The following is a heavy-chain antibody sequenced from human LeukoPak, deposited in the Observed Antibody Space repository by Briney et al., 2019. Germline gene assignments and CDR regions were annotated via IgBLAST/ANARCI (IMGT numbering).Heavy chain of an antibody. V-gene: IGHV4-4*07. CDR1: GGSISSYY. Sequence: SQTLSLTCTVSGGSISSYYWSWIRQPAGKGLEWVGRIYTSGSTNYNPSLKSRVTISVDKSKNQFSLKLSSVTAADTAVYYCARDGGYSSDAFDIWGQGTMVTVSS. J-gene: IGHJ3*02. CDR3: ARDGGYSSDAFDI. CDR2: IYTSGST. D-gene: IGHD2-21*02.